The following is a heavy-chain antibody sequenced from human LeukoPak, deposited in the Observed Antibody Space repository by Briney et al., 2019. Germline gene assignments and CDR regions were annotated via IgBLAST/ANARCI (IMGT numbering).Heavy chain of an antibody. CDR2: IKQDGSEK. CDR1: GFTFSSYW. Sequence: PGGSLRLSCAASGFTFSSYWMSWVRQAPGKGLEWVANIKQDGSEKYYVDSVKGRFTISRDNAKNSLYLQMNSLRAEDTALYYCAKDNHYGSGSYIDYWGQGTLVTVSS. CDR3: AKDNHYGSGSYIDY. J-gene: IGHJ4*02. V-gene: IGHV3-7*03. D-gene: IGHD3-10*01.